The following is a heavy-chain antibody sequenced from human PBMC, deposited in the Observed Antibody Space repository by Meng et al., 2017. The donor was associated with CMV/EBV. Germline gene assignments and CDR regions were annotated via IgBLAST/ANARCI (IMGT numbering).Heavy chain of an antibody. Sequence: NANYYWAWIRQPPGKGLEWFGYIYYSGSTIYNPSLKSRDTMSVDTSKNQFSLKVNSVTTTDTAVYYCARGGITGSTSAWYAPNYFDFWGQGALVTVSS. CDR3: ARGGITGSTSAWYAPNYFDF. CDR1: NANYY. D-gene: IGHD6-19*01. V-gene: IGHV4-61*01. J-gene: IGHJ4*02. CDR2: IYYSGST.